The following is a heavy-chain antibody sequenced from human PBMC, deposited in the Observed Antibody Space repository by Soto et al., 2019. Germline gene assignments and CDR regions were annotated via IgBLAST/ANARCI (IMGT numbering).Heavy chain of an antibody. Sequence: QVQVQESGPGLVKPSETLSLTCTVSGGSISNHYWSWIRQSPGKGLEWMSNISHSGTTNYNLSLKRRVTISIDSSTHQVSLKLNSVTAADPAVYYCARGGYRTLAWFDPWGQGTLVTVSS. D-gene: IGHD6-13*01. CDR3: ARGGYRTLAWFDP. CDR1: GGSISNHY. V-gene: IGHV4-59*11. CDR2: ISHSGTT. J-gene: IGHJ5*02.